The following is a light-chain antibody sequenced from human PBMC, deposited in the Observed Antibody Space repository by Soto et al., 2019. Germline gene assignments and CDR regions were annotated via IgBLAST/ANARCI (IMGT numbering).Light chain of an antibody. J-gene: IGLJ1*01. CDR2: TNT. CDR1: SSNIGAGYG. Sequence: QSVLTQPPSVSGAPGQRVTISCTGSSSNIGAGYGVHWYQQLPGAAPKLLIYTNTNRPSGVPDRFSGSRSGSSASLAITGLVAEDEADYSCQSYYSSLSRPPYVFGTGTKLTVL. CDR3: QSYYSSLSRPPYV. V-gene: IGLV1-40*01.